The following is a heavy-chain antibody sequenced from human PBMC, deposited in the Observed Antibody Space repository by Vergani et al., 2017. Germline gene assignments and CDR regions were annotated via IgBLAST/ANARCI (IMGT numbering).Heavy chain of an antibody. D-gene: IGHD2-15*01. Sequence: QVQLVQSGAAVKKPGASAKVSCTASGYIFKNYYMHWLRLAPGQGFQWMGVVNFVTGAATSPQKFEGRITMTRDTSTATLYMDLSSLKCEGTAIDYCSWSKGYCTGGSCPPDYFDLWGQGTLVTVSS. CDR3: SWSKGYCTGGSCPPDYFDL. J-gene: IGHJ4*02. V-gene: IGHV1-46*02. CDR2: VNFVTGAA. CDR1: GYIFKNYY.